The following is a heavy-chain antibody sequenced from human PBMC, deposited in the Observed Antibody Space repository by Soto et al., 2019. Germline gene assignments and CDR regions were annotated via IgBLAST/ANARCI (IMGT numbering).Heavy chain of an antibody. CDR2: INVGNGNT. CDR1: GYTFTTYH. CDR3: SRLRCRFDA. Sequence: QVHRVQSGAEEKKPGASVKVSCKASGYTFTTYHMHWVRQAPGQGLEWMGGINVGNGNTKYSQKFQDRDSITRDTSASTVYMELSSLRSEDTAIYYWSRLRCRFDAGGEGALATVS. V-gene: IGHV1-3*05. D-gene: IGHD3-16*02. J-gene: IGHJ5*02.